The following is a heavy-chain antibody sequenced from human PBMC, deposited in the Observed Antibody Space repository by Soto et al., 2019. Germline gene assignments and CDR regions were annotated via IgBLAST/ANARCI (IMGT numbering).Heavy chain of an antibody. CDR1: GGSVSSVKYF. CDR2: IYNNGNT. Sequence: QMQLQESGPGLVKPSETLSLTCNVSGGSVSSVKYFWSWIRQPPGKGLEWIAYIYNNGNTNYNPSLKSRATISVDTSKNQCSLKLTSVTAADSAVYFCARTVMPVGNLAAFDHWDQGVLVTVSS. V-gene: IGHV4-61*01. CDR3: ARTVMPVGNLAAFDH. D-gene: IGHD7-27*01. J-gene: IGHJ4*02.